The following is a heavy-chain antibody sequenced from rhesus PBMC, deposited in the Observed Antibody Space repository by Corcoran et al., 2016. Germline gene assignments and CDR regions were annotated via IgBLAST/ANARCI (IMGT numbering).Heavy chain of an antibody. J-gene: IGHJ4*01. D-gene: IGHD3-3*01. V-gene: IGHV4-127*01. CDR3: AREHYNIWTGYYTIIDY. CDR2: DSDNGST. Sequence: QVQLQESGPGLEKPSETLSLTSAVSGYSIIRGSAWGWIRQPPGKGLEWSGNDSDNGSTHSTPSFQSRVTISIDTTKTQFTLERSSVTASDAAVYYWAREHYNIWTGYYTIIDYWGQGVLVTVSS. CDR1: GYSIIRGSA.